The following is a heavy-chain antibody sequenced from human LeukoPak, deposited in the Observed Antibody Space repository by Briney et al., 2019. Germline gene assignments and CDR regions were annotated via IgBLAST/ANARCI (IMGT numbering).Heavy chain of an antibody. CDR2: ISGSGGSR. D-gene: IGHD1-26*01. V-gene: IGHV3-23*01. J-gene: IGHJ4*02. CDR1: GFTFSTYG. Sequence: GGSLRLSCAASGFTFSTYGMSWVRQAPGKGLEWVSGISGSGGSRFYTDSVKGRFTISRDNSKNTLYLQMNSLRAEDTAVYYCAKLRGWERPDLFDYWGQGTLVTVSS. CDR3: AKLRGWERPDLFDY.